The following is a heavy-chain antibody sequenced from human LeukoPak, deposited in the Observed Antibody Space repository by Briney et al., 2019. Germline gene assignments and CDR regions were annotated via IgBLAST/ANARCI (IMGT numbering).Heavy chain of an antibody. D-gene: IGHD6-19*01. CDR3: ARAGYSSGWYKGGNFDY. J-gene: IGHJ4*02. CDR1: GGTFSSYA. CDR2: IIPIFGTA. Sequence: SVKVSCKASGGTFSSYAISWVRQAPGQGLEWMGGIIPIFGTANYAQKFQGRVTITADKSTSTAYMELSSLRSEDTAVYYCARAGYSSGWYKGGNFDYWGQGTLVTVSS. V-gene: IGHV1-69*06.